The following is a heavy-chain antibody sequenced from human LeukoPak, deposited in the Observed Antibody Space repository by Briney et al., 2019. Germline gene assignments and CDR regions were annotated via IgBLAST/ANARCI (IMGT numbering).Heavy chain of an antibody. CDR2: IKSKTDGGTT. D-gene: IGHD3-22*01. CDR3: TTDYYDSSGYYYSDY. J-gene: IGHJ4*02. V-gene: IGHV3-15*01. CDR1: GFTFSNAW. Sequence: GGSLRLSCAASGFTFSNAWMSWVRQAPGKGLEWVGRIKSKTDGGTTDYAAPVKGRFTISRDDSKNTLYLQMNSLKTEDTAVYYFTTDYYDSSGYYYSDYWGQGTLVTVYS.